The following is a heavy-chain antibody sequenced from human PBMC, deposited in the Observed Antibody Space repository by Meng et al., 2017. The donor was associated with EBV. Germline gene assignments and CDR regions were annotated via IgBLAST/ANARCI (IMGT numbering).Heavy chain of an antibody. D-gene: IGHD6-13*01. CDR2: IIPIFGTA. CDR3: ARAEIAAAGRLDY. J-gene: IGHJ4*02. V-gene: IGHV1-69*06. Sequence: QGEWVTLGVXVNKPGSSVKVSCKASGGTFSSYAISWVRQAPGQGLEWMGGIIPIFGTANYAQKFQGRVTITADKSTSTAYMELSSLRSEDTAVYYCARAEIAAAGRLDYWGQGTLVTVSS. CDR1: GGTFSSYA.